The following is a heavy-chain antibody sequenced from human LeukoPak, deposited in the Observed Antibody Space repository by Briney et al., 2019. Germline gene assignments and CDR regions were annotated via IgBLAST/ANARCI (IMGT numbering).Heavy chain of an antibody. CDR1: GFTFSSYS. J-gene: IGHJ6*03. Sequence: PGGSLRLSCAASGFTFSSYSMNWVRQAPGKGLEWVSYISSSSSTIYYADSVKGRFTISRDNAKNSLYLQMNSLRAEDTAVYYCARDLTSSSWYYYYYYMDVWGKGTTVTVSS. D-gene: IGHD6-13*01. CDR3: ARDLTSSSWYYYYYYMDV. CDR2: ISSSSSTI. V-gene: IGHV3-48*01.